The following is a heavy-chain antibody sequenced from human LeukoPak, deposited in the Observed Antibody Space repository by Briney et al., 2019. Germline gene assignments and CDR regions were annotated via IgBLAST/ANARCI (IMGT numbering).Heavy chain of an antibody. CDR1: GFAVSTNY. CDR3: ARDQRSESYYPWGWFDP. V-gene: IGHV3-66*02. D-gene: IGHD1-26*01. CDR2: IYSDGST. J-gene: IGHJ5*02. Sequence: GGSLRLSCAASGFAVSTNYLSWVRQAPGKGLEWVSVIYSDGSTYYADSVKGRFTISRDNSKNTLYLQMNSLRPEDTAVYYCARDQRSESYYPWGWFDPWGQGTLVTDSS.